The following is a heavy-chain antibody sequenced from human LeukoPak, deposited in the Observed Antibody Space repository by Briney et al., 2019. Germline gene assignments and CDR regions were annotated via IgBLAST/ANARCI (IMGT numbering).Heavy chain of an antibody. CDR3: ARDRGANWDDAFDI. D-gene: IGHD1-1*01. CDR2: IIPIFGTA. CDR1: GGTFSSYA. V-gene: IGHV1-69*13. J-gene: IGHJ3*02. Sequence: ASVKVSCKASGGTFSSYAISWVRQAPGQGLEWMGGIIPIFGTANYAQKFQGRVTITADESTCTAYMELSSLRSEDTAVYYCARDRGANWDDAFDIWGQGTMVTVSS.